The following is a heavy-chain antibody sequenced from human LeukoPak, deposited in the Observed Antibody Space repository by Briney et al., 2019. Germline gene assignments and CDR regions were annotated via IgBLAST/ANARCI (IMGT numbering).Heavy chain of an antibody. CDR2: LWSDGSKE. J-gene: IGHJ4*02. Sequence: PGRSLRLSCAASGFAFRSYGMHWVRQAPGKGLEWVAALWSDGSKEKYADSVKGRFTFSGDNSMNTLYLQMNSLRAEDTAVYYCARGMFLEWLPQGDYFDYWGQGALVTVSS. CDR3: ARGMFLEWLPQGDYFDY. D-gene: IGHD3-3*01. CDR1: GFAFRSYG. V-gene: IGHV3-33*01.